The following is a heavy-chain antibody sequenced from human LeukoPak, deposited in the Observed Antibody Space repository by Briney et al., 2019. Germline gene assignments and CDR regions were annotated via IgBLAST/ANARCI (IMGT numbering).Heavy chain of an antibody. D-gene: IGHD5-24*01. CDR1: GYTFANYG. CDR3: ARGDGDY. V-gene: IGHV1-18*01. CDR2: ISGYDGTT. Sequence: ASVKVSCKASGYTFANYGLSWVRQAPGQGLEWMGWISGYDGTTDYLPKLQGRVTMAIDTSTSTAYMELRSLISDDTAVYYCARGDGDYWGQGTLVTVSS. J-gene: IGHJ4*02.